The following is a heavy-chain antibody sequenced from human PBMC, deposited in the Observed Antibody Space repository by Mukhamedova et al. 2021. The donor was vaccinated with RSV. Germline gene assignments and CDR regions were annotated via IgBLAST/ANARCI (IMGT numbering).Heavy chain of an antibody. CDR1: SYE. CDR3: ARDPFGTVTTDLRDY. CDR2: ISSSGSTI. V-gene: IGHV3-48*03. J-gene: IGHJ4*02. Sequence: SYEMNWVRQAPGKGLEWVSYISSSGSTIYYADSVKGRFTISRDNAKNSLYLQMNSLRAEDTAVYYCARDPFGTVTTDLRDYWRQGT. D-gene: IGHD4-17*01.